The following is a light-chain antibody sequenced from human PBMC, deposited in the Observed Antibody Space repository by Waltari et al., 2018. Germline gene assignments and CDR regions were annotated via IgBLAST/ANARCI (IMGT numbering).Light chain of an antibody. V-gene: IGLV3-1*01. CDR3: QAWDSGAAV. CDR2: QDD. J-gene: IGLJ2*01. Sequence: YELTQPPAVSVYPGQTASTTCSGEKLGTKSPSWSQQKPGQSPVMVIFQDDRRPPGIPERFSGSNSGNTATLTITGTQAVDEAQYYCQAWDSGAAVFGGGTLLTVL. CDR1: KLGTKS.